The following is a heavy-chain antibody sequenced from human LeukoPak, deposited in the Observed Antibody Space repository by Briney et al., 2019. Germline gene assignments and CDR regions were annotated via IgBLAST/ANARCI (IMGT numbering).Heavy chain of an antibody. CDR2: IYSGGST. J-gene: IGHJ4*02. CDR1: GFTVSSNY. V-gene: IGHV3-66*01. CDR3: ARDVSGSSSWSDFDY. Sequence: GGSLRLSCAASGFTVSSNYMSWVRQAPGKGLEWVSVIYSGGSTFYADSVRGRFTISRDNSKNTLYLQMNSLRAEDTAVYYCARDVSGSSSWSDFDYLGQGTLVTVSS. D-gene: IGHD6-13*01.